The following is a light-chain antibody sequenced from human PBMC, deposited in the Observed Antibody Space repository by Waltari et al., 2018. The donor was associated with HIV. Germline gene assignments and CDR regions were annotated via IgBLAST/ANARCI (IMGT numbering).Light chain of an antibody. J-gene: IGLJ3*02. CDR3: QTWDTGPWV. V-gene: IGLV4-69*01. Sequence: QLILTQSPSASASLGASVKLTCTLSSGHSTYAIPWLQHQPAKGPRFLMNRNNDGSHTRGDWIPDRFSGSSSGAERYLTISSLQSEDEADYYCQTWDTGPWVFGGGTKLTVL. CDR2: RNNDGSH. CDR1: SGHSTYA.